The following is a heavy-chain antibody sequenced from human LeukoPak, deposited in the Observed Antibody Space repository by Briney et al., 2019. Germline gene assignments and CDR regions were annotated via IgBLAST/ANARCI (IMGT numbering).Heavy chain of an antibody. D-gene: IGHD5-12*01. V-gene: IGHV3-11*04. CDR3: ARGQSGYDATNYYYYMDV. CDR1: GFTFSDYY. Sequence: GGSLRLSCAASGFTFSDYYMSWIRQAPGKGLEWVSYISSSGSTIYYADSVKGRFTISRDNAKNSLYLQMNSLRAEDTAVYYCARGQSGYDATNYYYYMDVWGKRTTVTVSS. J-gene: IGHJ6*03. CDR2: ISSSGSTI.